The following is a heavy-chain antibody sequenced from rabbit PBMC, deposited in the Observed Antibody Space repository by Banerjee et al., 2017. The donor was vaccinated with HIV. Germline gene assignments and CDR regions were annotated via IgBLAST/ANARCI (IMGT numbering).Heavy chain of an antibody. CDR3: ARDTGSSFSSYGMDL. Sequence: QSLEESGGDLVKPGASLTLTCTASGVSFSISSYMCWVRQAPGKGLDWIACIDIGSSGFTYFATWAKGRFTISKTSSTTVTLQMTSLTVADTATYFCARDTGSSFSSYGMDLWGPGTLVTVS. J-gene: IGHJ6*01. CDR2: IDIGSSGFT. V-gene: IGHV1S40*01. CDR1: GVSFSISSY. D-gene: IGHD8-1*01.